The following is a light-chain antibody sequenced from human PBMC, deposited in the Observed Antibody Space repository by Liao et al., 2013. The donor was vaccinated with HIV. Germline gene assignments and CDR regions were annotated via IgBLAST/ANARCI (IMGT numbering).Light chain of an antibody. J-gene: IGLJ3*02. CDR1: KLGAKY. CDR3: QAWDSGSAWV. CDR2: QDN. Sequence: SELTQPPSVSVSPGQTATITCSGEKLGAKYACWYQQQPGRSPVLVMFQDNRRPSGIPQRFSGSNSGNTATLTISGTQALDEADYYCQAWDSGSAWVFGGGTKLTVL. V-gene: IGLV3-1*01.